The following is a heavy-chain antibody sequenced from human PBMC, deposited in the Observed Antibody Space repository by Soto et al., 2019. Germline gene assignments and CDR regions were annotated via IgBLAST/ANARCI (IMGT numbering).Heavy chain of an antibody. CDR2: IYYSGST. Sequence: SETLSLTCTVSGGSISSSSYYWGWIRQPPGKGLEWIGSIYYSGSTYYNPSLKSRVTISVDTSKNQFSLKLNSVTAADTAVYYCASRYCSGGSCYFFDYWGQGTLVTVSS. V-gene: IGHV4-39*01. CDR1: GGSISSSSYY. D-gene: IGHD2-15*01. J-gene: IGHJ4*02. CDR3: ASRYCSGGSCYFFDY.